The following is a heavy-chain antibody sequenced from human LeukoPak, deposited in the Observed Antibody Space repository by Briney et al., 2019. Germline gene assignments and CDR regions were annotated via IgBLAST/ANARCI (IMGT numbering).Heavy chain of an antibody. CDR2: IYYTGST. CDR3: ASGHYCTSTSCPGRGAFDI. D-gene: IGHD2-2*01. V-gene: IGHV4-4*07. CDR1: NGSISNDY. Sequence: SETLSLTCTVSNGSISNDYWTSIRQPAAKGLEWIGRIYYTGSTNYNPSLKSRVIMSVDTSKNQFSLKLNSVTAADTALYYCASGHYCTSTSCPGRGAFDIWGQGTMVTVSS. J-gene: IGHJ3*02.